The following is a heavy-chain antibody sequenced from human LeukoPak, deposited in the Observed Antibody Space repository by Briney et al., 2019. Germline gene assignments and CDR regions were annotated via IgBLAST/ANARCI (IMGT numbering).Heavy chain of an antibody. CDR3: ATVAYCGGDCYPIDY. CDR1: GYTLTELS. J-gene: IGHJ4*02. V-gene: IGHV1-24*01. Sequence: ASVKVSCTVSGYTLTELSIHWVRQAPGKGLEWMGGFDPEDGETIYAQKFQGRVTMTEDTSTDTAYMELSSLRSEDTAVYYCATVAYCGGDCYPIDYWGQGTLVTVSS. D-gene: IGHD2-21*02. CDR2: FDPEDGET.